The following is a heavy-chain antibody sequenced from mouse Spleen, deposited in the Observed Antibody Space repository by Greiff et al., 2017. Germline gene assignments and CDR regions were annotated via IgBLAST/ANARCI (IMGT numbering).Heavy chain of an antibody. Sequence: QVQLQQPGAELVRPGSSVKLSCKASGYTFTSYWMDWVKQRPGQGLEWIGNIYPSDSETHYNQKFKDKATLTVDKSSSTAYMQLSSLTSEDSAVYYCARDVYYYGSQSYYAMDYWGQGTSVTVSS. V-gene: IGHV1-61*01. CDR3: ARDVYYYGSQSYYAMDY. J-gene: IGHJ4*01. D-gene: IGHD1-1*01. CDR2: IYPSDSET. CDR1: GYTFTSYW.